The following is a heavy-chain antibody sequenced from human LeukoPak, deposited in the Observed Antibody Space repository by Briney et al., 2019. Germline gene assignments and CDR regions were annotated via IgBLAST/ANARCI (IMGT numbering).Heavy chain of an antibody. V-gene: IGHV1-2*06. D-gene: IGHD3-16*02. J-gene: IGHJ4*02. CDR2: INPNSGGT. CDR1: GYTFTGYY. CDR3: ARGGMITFGGVILDY. Sequence: ASVKVSCKASGYTFTGYYMHWLRQAPGQGLEWMGRINPNSGGTNYAQKFQGRVTMTRDTSISTAYMELSRLRSDDTAVYYCARGGMITFGGVILDYWGQGTLVTVSS.